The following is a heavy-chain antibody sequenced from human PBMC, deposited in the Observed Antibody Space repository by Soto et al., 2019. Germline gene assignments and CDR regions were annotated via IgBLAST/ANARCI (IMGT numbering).Heavy chain of an antibody. CDR1: GGSVSSGSYY. V-gene: IGHV4-61*01. CDR2: IYYSGST. D-gene: IGHD3-22*01. CDR3: ARLQRYDSSGYDI. J-gene: IGHJ3*02. Sequence: PSETLSLTCTVSGGSVSSGSYYWSWIRQPPGKGLEWIGYIYYSGSTNYNPSLKSRVTISVDTSKNQFSLKLSSVTAADTAVYYCARLQRYDSSGYDIWGQGTMVTVSS.